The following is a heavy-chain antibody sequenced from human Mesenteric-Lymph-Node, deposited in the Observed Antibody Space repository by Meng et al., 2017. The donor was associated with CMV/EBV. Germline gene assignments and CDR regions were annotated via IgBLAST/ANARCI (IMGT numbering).Heavy chain of an antibody. V-gene: IGHV1-69*05. CDR2: IIPIFGTA. J-gene: IGHJ6*02. Sequence: SVKVSCKASGGTFSSYAISWVRQAPGQGLEWMGGIIPIFGTANYAQKFQGRVTITTDESTSTAYMELSSLRSEDTAVYYCARGEWDNWNDEGRFYYYGMDVWGQGTTVTVSS. D-gene: IGHD1-1*01. CDR3: ARGEWDNWNDEGRFYYYGMDV. CDR1: GGTFSSYA.